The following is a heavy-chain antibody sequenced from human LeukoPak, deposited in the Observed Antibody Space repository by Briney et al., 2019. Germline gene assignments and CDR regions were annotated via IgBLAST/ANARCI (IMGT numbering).Heavy chain of an antibody. CDR2: ISSSSSTI. D-gene: IGHD3-10*01. J-gene: IGHJ5*02. CDR1: GFTFDDYT. V-gene: IGHV3-48*04. Sequence: GGSLRLSCAASGFTFDDYTMHWVRQAPGKGLEWVSYISSSSSTIYYADSVKGRFTISRDNAKNSLYLQMNSLRAEDTAVYYCARDGRLLWFGELVNWFDPWGQGTLVTVSS. CDR3: ARDGRLLWFGELVNWFDP.